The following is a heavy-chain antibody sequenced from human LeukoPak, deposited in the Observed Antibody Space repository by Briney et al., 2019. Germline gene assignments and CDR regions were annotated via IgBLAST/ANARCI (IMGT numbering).Heavy chain of an antibody. J-gene: IGHJ6*04. V-gene: IGHV3-7*01. CDR3: ARDPDDIVLMVYA. CDR2: IKQDGSEK. D-gene: IGHD2-8*01. Sequence: PGGSLRLSCAASGFTFSSYWMSWVRQAPGKGLEWVANIKQDGSEKYYVDSVKGRFTISRDNAKNSLYLQMNSLRAEDTAVYYCARDPDDIVLMVYAWGKGTTVTVSS. CDR1: GFTFSSYW.